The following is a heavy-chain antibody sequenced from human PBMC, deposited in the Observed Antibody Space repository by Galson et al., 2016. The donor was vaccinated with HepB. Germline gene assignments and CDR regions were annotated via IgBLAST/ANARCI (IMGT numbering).Heavy chain of an antibody. J-gene: IGHJ4*02. Sequence: SLRLSCAVSGFTFSSFGMHWVRQAPGKGLEWVALIWSNGRNQYYADSVKGRFTISRDNPKSTLYLQMSSLRAEDTAVDYCARELNVAAPAAFDYWGQGTLVTVSS. CDR2: IWSNGRNQ. D-gene: IGHD6-13*01. CDR3: ARELNVAAPAAFDY. V-gene: IGHV3-33*01. CDR1: GFTFSSFG.